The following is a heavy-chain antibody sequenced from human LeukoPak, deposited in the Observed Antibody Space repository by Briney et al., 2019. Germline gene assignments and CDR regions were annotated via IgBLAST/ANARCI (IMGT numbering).Heavy chain of an antibody. D-gene: IGHD2-21*01. V-gene: IGHV3-48*01. Sequence: GGSLRLSCAASGFTFSSYSMNWVRQAPGKGLEWVSYISSSSTTIYYADSVKGRFTISRDNAKNSLYLQMNSLRAEDTAVYYCARDLHSIDDYWGQGTLVTVSS. J-gene: IGHJ4*02. CDR3: ARDLHSIDDY. CDR1: GFTFSSYS. CDR2: ISSSSTTI.